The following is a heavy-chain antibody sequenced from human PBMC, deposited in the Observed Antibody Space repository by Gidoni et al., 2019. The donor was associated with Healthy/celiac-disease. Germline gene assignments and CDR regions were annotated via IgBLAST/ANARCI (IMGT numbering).Heavy chain of an antibody. CDR3: AKGVVGANVRSPHLGYYFDY. V-gene: IGHV3-23*01. J-gene: IGHJ4*02. Sequence: TYYADSVKGRFTISRDNSKNTLYLQMNSLRAEDTAVYYCAKGVVGANVRSPHLGYYFDYWGQGTLVTVSS. CDR2: T. D-gene: IGHD1-26*01.